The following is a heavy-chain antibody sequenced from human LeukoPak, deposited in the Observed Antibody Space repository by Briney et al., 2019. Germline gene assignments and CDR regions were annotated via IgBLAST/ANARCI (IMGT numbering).Heavy chain of an antibody. Sequence: SETLSLTCTVSGGSISSYYWSWIRQPPGKGLEWIGYIYYSGSTNYNPSLKSRVTISVDTSKNQFSLKLSSVTAADTAVYYCARDAEQWLVEGPRGFDPWGQGTLVTVSS. J-gene: IGHJ5*02. V-gene: IGHV4-59*12. D-gene: IGHD6-19*01. CDR1: GGSISSYY. CDR3: ARDAEQWLVEGPRGFDP. CDR2: IYYSGST.